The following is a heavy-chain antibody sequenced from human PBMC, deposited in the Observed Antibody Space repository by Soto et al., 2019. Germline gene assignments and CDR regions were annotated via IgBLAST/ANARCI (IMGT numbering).Heavy chain of an antibody. CDR1: GFTFSVHS. CDR2: ISSTSSAR. V-gene: IGHV3-48*02. D-gene: IGHD3-9*01. J-gene: IGHJ6*02. Sequence: DVQLVESGGGLIQPGESLRLSCAASGFTFSVHSMNWVRRAPGKGLEWVSYISSTSSARYYADSVRGRFTISRDNAKYSLYLQMNSLTDEDTAVYYCARDSDIYYGMDVWGQGTTVTVSS. CDR3: ARDSDIYYGMDV.